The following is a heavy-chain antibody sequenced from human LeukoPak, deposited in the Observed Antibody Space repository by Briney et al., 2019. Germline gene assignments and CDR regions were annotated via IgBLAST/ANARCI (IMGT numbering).Heavy chain of an antibody. V-gene: IGHV4-34*01. Sequence: SETLSLTCAVSGGSFSGYFWTWIRQPPGKGLQWIGESKDNGDTNYNSSLKSRVSISVDASKNQFSLRLTSVTAADTAVYYCARDLRFPSGGALFDYWGQGTLVTVSS. CDR1: GGSFSGYF. D-gene: IGHD3-10*01. J-gene: IGHJ4*02. CDR3: ARDLRFPSGGALFDY. CDR2: SKDNGDT.